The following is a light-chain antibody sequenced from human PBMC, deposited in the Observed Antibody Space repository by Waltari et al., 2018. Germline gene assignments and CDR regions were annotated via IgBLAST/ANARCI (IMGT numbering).Light chain of an antibody. CDR1: QSVSNH. V-gene: IGKV3-15*01. Sequence: ENVMTQSPATLPVSPGERATLSCRASQSVSNHLAWYQQRPGQAPRLLIYGASSRAAGVPARFSGSGSGTEFTLSIDSLQSEDFALYFCQQYNSWPFTFGPGTQVDIK. J-gene: IGKJ3*01. CDR3: QQYNSWPFT. CDR2: GAS.